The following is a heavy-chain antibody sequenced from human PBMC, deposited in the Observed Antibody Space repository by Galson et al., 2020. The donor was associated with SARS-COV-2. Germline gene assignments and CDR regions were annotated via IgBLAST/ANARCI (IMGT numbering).Heavy chain of an antibody. Sequence: GGSLRLSCAASGFTFSSYWMSWVRQAPGKGLEWVANIKQDGSEKYYVDSVKGRFTISRDNAKNSLYLQMNSLRAEDTAVYYCARVGFGDLWYFDLWGRGTLVTVSS. CDR1: GFTFSSYW. CDR3: ARVGFGDLWYFDL. V-gene: IGHV3-7*01. D-gene: IGHD3-10*01. J-gene: IGHJ2*01. CDR2: IKQDGSEK.